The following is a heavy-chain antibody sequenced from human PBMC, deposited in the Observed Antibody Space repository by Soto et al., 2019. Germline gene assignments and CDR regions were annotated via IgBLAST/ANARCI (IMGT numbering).Heavy chain of an antibody. CDR2: IYYSGST. CDR1: GGPVSSGSYY. D-gene: IGHD3-10*01. J-gene: IGHJ5*02. Sequence: SETLSLTCTVSGGPVSSGSYYWSWIRQPPGKGLEWIGYIYYSGSTNYNPSLKSRVTISADTSKNQFSLKLSSVTAADTAVYCCAREGFGNTNWFDPWGQGTLVTVSS. CDR3: AREGFGNTNWFDP. V-gene: IGHV4-61*01.